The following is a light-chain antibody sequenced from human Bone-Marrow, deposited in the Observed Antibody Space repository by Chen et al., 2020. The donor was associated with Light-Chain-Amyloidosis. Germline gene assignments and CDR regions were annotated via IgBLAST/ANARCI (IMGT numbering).Light chain of an antibody. Sequence: SYVLTQPSSVSVAPGQTATLACGGNNIGSTSVHWYQQTPGQAPLLVVYDDSDRPSGIPERLSGSNSGNTATLTISRVEAVDEADYYCQVWDRGSDRPVFGGGTKLTVL. V-gene: IGLV3-21*02. CDR2: DDS. CDR1: NIGSTS. J-gene: IGLJ3*02. CDR3: QVWDRGSDRPV.